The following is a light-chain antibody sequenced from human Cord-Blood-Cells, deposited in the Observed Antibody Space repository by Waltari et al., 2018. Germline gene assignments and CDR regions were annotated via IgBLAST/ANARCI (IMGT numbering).Light chain of an antibody. Sequence: EIVLTQSTGTLSLSPGERATLSCRASQSVSSSYLAWYQQKPGQAPRLLIYGASSRATGSPDRFSGSVSGTDFTLTISRLEPEDFAVYYCQQYGSSPPITFGQGTRLEIK. V-gene: IGKV3-20*01. CDR2: GAS. CDR1: QSVSSSY. CDR3: QQYGSSPPIT. J-gene: IGKJ5*01.